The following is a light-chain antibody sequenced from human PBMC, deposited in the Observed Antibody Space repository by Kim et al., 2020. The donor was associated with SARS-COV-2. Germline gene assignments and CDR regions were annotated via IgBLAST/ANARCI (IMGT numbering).Light chain of an antibody. J-gene: IGLJ2*01. Sequence: SCELTQDPAVSVAFGQTVRITCQGDSLRSYYASWYQQKPGQAPVLVIYGKNNRPSGIPDRFSGSSSGNTASLTITGAQAEDEADYYCNFRDSGGNQVVLG. CDR2: GKN. CDR3: NFRDSGGNQVV. V-gene: IGLV3-19*01. CDR1: SLRSYY.